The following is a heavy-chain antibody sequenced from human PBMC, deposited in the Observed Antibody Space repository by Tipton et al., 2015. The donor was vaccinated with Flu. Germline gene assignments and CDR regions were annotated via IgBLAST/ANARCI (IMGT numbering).Heavy chain of an antibody. D-gene: IGHD2-15*01. J-gene: IGHJ4*02. CDR2: INHSGST. CDR3: SRDFCSGGFCYPDY. CDR1: GGSFSGYY. Sequence: LRLSCAVYGGSFSGYYWSWIRQPPGKGLEWIGEINHSGSTNYNPSLKSRVTISVDTSKNQFSLKLSSVTAADTAVYYCSRDFCSGGFCYPDYWGQGTLVTVSS. V-gene: IGHV4-34*01.